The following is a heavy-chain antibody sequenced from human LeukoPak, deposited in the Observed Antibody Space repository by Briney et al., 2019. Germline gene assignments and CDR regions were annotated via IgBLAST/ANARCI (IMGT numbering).Heavy chain of an antibody. Sequence: SETLSLTCTVSGGSISSYFWGWIRQPPGKGLEWIGSIYYSGSTYYNPSLKSRVTISVDTSKNQFSLKLSSVTAADTAVYYCARGPRLVDFWSGYYYASDHYYYMDVWGKGTTITVSS. CDR1: GGSISSYF. CDR3: ARGPRLVDFWSGYYYASDHYYYMDV. V-gene: IGHV4-39*07. CDR2: IYYSGST. J-gene: IGHJ6*03. D-gene: IGHD3-3*01.